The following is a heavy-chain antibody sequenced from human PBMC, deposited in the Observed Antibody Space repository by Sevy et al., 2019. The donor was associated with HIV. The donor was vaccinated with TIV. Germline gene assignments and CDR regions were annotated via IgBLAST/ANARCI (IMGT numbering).Heavy chain of an antibody. V-gene: IGHV3-30-3*01. CDR3: AGEKLLEGVDGFKDYGMDV. J-gene: IGHJ6*02. CDR1: GFTFSSYA. Sequence: GGSLRLSCAASGFTFSSYAMHWVRQAPGKGLEWVAVISYDGSNKYYADSVKGRFTISRDNSKNTLYLQMNSLRAEDTAVYYCAGEKLLEGVDGFKDYGMDVWGQGTTVTVSS. D-gene: IGHD3-3*01. CDR2: ISYDGSNK.